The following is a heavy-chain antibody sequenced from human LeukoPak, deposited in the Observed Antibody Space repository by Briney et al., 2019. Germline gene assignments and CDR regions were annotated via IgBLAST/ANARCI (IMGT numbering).Heavy chain of an antibody. CDR3: ARGVTGSSWLFDY. J-gene: IGHJ4*02. Sequence: SETLSLTCAVSGGSISSNNWWSWVRQPPGKGLEWIGEIYHSGSANYNPSLKNRVTISVDKSTNQFSLKLTSVTAADTAVYYCARGVTGSSWLFDYWGQGTLVTVSS. CDR2: IYHSGSA. CDR1: GGSISSNNW. D-gene: IGHD6-13*01. V-gene: IGHV4-4*02.